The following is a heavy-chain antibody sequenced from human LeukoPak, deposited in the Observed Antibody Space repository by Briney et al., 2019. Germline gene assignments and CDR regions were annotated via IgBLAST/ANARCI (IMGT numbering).Heavy chain of an antibody. CDR3: ARGGTPDACDI. Sequence: ASVTVSCKTSGYSCSTYAISWVRQAPGQGLEWMGWTATTNDHTNFAQKFQGRVTMTADTSTSTAYMELRSLRSDDTALYYCARGGTPDACDIWGQGTMVTVSS. V-gene: IGHV1-18*01. CDR2: TATTNDHT. CDR1: GYSCSTYA. D-gene: IGHD3-16*01. J-gene: IGHJ3*02.